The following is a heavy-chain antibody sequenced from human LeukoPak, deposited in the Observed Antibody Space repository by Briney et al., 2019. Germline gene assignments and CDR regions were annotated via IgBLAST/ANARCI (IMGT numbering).Heavy chain of an antibody. CDR3: ARGRYSGYNYYMDV. D-gene: IGHD5-12*01. J-gene: IGHJ6*03. V-gene: IGHV4-4*07. Sequence: PSETLSLTCTVSGGSISSYYWSWIRQPAGKGLEWIGRIYTSGSTNYNPSLKSRVTMSVDTSKNQFSLKLSSVTAADTAVYYCARGRYSGYNYYMDVWGKGTTVTVSS. CDR1: GGSISSYY. CDR2: IYTSGST.